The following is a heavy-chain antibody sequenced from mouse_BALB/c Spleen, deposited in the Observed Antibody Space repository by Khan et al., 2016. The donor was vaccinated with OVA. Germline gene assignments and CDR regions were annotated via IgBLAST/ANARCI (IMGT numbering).Heavy chain of an antibody. V-gene: IGHV2-6-1*01. CDR2: IWSDGST. CDR3: ARQPYYHYYIMDY. J-gene: IGHJ4*01. CDR1: GFSLTDYG. D-gene: IGHD2-10*01. Sequence: QVQLKQSGPGLVAPSQSLSITCTISGFSLTDYGVHWVRQPPGKGLEWLVVIWSDGSTTYNSALKSRLSIIKDKSKSQIFLKMNSLQTDDTAMYYCARQPYYHYYIMDYWGQGTSVTVS.